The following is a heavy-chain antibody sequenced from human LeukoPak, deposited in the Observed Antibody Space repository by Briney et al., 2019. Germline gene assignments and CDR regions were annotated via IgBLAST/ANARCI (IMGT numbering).Heavy chain of an antibody. CDR2: TNHSGST. Sequence: SETLSLPCAVYGGSFSGYYWSWIRQPPGKGLEWIGETNHSGSTNYNPSLKSRVTISVDTSKNQFSLKLSSVTAADTAVYYCARDASGYDLGGFDYWGQGTLVTVSS. CDR1: GGSFSGYY. D-gene: IGHD5-12*01. V-gene: IGHV4-34*01. J-gene: IGHJ4*02. CDR3: ARDASGYDLGGFDY.